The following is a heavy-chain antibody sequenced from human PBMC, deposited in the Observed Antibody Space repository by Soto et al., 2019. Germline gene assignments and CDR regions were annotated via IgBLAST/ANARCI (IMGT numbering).Heavy chain of an antibody. D-gene: IGHD3-16*01. V-gene: IGHV3-15*01. Sequence: EVQLVESGGGLVKPGGSLRLSCAASGFTFSDTWMTWVRQAPGKGLEWVGRIKSKTDGGTIDYAAPVQGRFTISRDDSKNTLYLQMNNLKIDDTAMYDGTTAHARGSRWGQGTLVTVSS. J-gene: IGHJ4*02. CDR3: TTAHARGSR. CDR1: GFTFSDTW. CDR2: IKSKTDGGTI.